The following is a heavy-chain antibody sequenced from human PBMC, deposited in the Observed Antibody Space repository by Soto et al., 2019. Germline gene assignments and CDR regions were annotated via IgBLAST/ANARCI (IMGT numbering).Heavy chain of an antibody. D-gene: IGHD6-6*01. V-gene: IGHV1-24*01. CDR2: FDPEDGET. CDR3: ATGRAYSSSLAFDI. J-gene: IGHJ3*02. CDR1: GYTLTELS. Sequence: ASVKVSCKVSGYTLTELSMHWVRQAPGKGLEWMGGFDPEDGETIYAQKFQGRVTMTEDTSTDTAYMELSSLRSEDTAVYYCATGRAYSSSLAFDIWGQGTMVTVSS.